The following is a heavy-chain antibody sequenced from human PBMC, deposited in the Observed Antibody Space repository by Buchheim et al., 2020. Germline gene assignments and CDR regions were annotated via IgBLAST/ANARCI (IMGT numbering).Heavy chain of an antibody. CDR2: ISGSGSTI. CDR1: GFTFSSYE. CDR3: ARGEKVVVAATHFDY. V-gene: IGHV3-48*03. Sequence: EVQLVESGGGLVQPGGSLRLSCAASGFTFSSYEMNWVRQAPGKGLEWVSYISGSGSTIYYADSVKGRFTISRDNAKNSLYLQMNSLRAEDTAVYYCARGEKVVVAATHFDYWGQGTL. J-gene: IGHJ4*02. D-gene: IGHD2-15*01.